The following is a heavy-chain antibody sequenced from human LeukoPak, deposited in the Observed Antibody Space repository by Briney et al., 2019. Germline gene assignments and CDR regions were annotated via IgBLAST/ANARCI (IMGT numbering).Heavy chain of an antibody. Sequence: PGGSLRLSCAASGFTFSSYAMHWVRQAPGKGLEWVAVISYDGSNKYYADSVKGRFTISRDNSKNTLYLQMNSLRAEDTAVYYCARDIGGSSGWYYFDYWGQGILVTVSS. CDR1: GFTFSSYA. CDR2: ISYDGSNK. J-gene: IGHJ4*02. D-gene: IGHD6-19*01. V-gene: IGHV3-30-3*01. CDR3: ARDIGGSSGWYYFDY.